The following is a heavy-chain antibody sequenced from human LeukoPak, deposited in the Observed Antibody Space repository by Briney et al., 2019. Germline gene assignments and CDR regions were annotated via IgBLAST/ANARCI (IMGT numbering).Heavy chain of an antibody. CDR3: SRDRHCIGSTCYGL. CDR2: ISKNGRNT. D-gene: IGHD2-2*01. Sequence: GGSLRLSCAASGFTLSSYSMHWVRQAPGKGLEFVSAISKNGRNTYYGNSMKGRFTISRDNSKNTLYLQMNSLRAEDTAVYYCSRDRHCIGSTCYGLWGQGTRVTVSS. J-gene: IGHJ4*02. V-gene: IGHV3-64*01. CDR1: GFTLSSYS.